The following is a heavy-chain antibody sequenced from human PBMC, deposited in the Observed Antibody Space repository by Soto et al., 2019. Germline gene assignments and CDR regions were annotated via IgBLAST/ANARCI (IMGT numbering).Heavy chain of an antibody. V-gene: IGHV1-18*01. CDR3: ARMGDVPYYYYGMDV. CDR2: INGYNGNT. D-gene: IGHD3-16*01. CDR1: GYTFTSYG. Sequence: GASVKVSCKASGYTFTSYGISWVRQAPGQGLEWMGWINGYNGNTNHAQKLQGRVTMSTDTSTSTAYMELRGLRSDDSAVYYCARMGDVPYYYYGMDVWGQGTTVTVSS. J-gene: IGHJ6*02.